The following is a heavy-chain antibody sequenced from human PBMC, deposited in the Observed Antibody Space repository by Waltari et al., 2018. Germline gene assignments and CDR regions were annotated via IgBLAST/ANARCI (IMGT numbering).Heavy chain of an antibody. CDR1: GYTFTSYG. CDR2: ISAYNGNT. Sequence: QVQLVQSGAEVKKPGASVKVSCKASGYTFTSYGISWVRQAPGQGLEWMGWISAYNGNTNYAQKLQGRVTMTTDTSTSTAYMELRSLRSDDTAVYYCARDSRRDVAGTPKTMGYWGQGTLVTVSS. V-gene: IGHV1-18*01. D-gene: IGHD6-19*01. J-gene: IGHJ4*02. CDR3: ARDSRRDVAGTPKTMGY.